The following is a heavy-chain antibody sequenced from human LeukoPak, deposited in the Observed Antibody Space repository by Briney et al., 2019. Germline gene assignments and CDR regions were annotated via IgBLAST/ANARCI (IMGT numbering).Heavy chain of an antibody. CDR1: RYTFTGYY. V-gene: IGHV1-18*04. CDR2: ISAYNGNT. CDR3: ARDGYDFWSGYLTQYYFDY. D-gene: IGHD3-3*01. J-gene: IGHJ4*02. Sequence: GASVKVSCKASRYTFTGYYMHWVRQAPGQGLEWMGWISAYNGNTNYAQKLQGRVTMTTDTSTSTAYMELRSLRSDDTAVYYCARDGYDFWSGYLTQYYFDYWGQGTLVTVSS.